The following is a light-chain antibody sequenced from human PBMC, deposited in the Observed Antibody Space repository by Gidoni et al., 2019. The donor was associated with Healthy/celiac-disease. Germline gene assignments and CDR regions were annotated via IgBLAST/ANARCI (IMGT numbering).Light chain of an antibody. V-gene: IGKV2-40*01. Sequence: DMVMTQTPLSLPVTPGEPASISCRPSQSLLDRDAGNTYLDWYLQKPGQSPHLLISTLSYRASGVPDRFSGSGSGTDFTLKISRVEAEDVGVYYCMQRIEFPLTFGGGTKVEIK. CDR3: MQRIEFPLT. J-gene: IGKJ4*01. CDR2: TLS. CDR1: QSLLDRDAGNTY.